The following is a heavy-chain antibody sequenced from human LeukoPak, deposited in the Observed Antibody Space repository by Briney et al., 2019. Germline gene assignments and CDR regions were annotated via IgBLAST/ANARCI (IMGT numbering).Heavy chain of an antibody. D-gene: IGHD6-13*01. CDR1: GYTFTNVD. Sequence: ASVKVSCRASGYTFTNVDINWVRQASGQGLEWMGWMNPNSGGTNYAQKFQGRVTMTRDTSISTAYMELSRLRSDDTAVYYCARISSSWYYFDYWGQGTLVTVSS. CDR2: MNPNSGGT. J-gene: IGHJ4*02. V-gene: IGHV1-2*02. CDR3: ARISSSWYYFDY.